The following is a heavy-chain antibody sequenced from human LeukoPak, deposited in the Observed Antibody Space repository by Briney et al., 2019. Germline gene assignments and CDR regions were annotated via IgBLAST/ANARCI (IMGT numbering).Heavy chain of an antibody. CDR2: ISGSGGST. CDR1: GFTFSNYS. J-gene: IGHJ4*02. V-gene: IGHV3-23*01. Sequence: PGGSLRLSCEASGFTFSNYSMNWVRQAPGKGLEWVSAISGSGGSTYYADSVKGRFTISRDNSKNTLYLQMNSLRAEDTAVYYCAKAGDRYYYDSSGYTTDWGQGTLVTVSS. D-gene: IGHD3-22*01. CDR3: AKAGDRYYYDSSGYTTD.